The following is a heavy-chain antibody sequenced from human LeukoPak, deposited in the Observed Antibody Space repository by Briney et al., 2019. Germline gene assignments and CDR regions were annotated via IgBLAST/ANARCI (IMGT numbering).Heavy chain of an antibody. CDR3: TTDIIGVYFHH. J-gene: IGHJ4*02. CDR2: IKSKNDSGTT. D-gene: IGHD3-10*01. V-gene: IGHV3-15*01. Sequence: GGSLRLSCAASGFIFVDAWLSWFRQIPGKGLEWVGRIKSKNDSGTTDYAAPVKGRFTISRDDSKNTLFLHMNSLKTEDTAVYFCTTDIIGVYFHHWGQGTLVSVSS. CDR1: GFIFVDAW.